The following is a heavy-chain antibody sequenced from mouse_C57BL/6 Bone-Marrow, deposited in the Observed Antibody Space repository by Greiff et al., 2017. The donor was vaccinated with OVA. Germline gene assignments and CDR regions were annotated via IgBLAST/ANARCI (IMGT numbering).Heavy chain of an antibody. CDR1: GFTFSSYG. CDR3: ARPIYYYGSNYFDY. CDR2: ISSGGSYT. Sequence: DVHLVESGGDLVKPGGSLKLSCAASGFTFSSYGMSWVRQTPDKRLEWVATISSGGSYTYYPDSVKGRFTISRDNAKNTLYLQMSSLKSEDTAMYYCARPIYYYGSNYFDYWGQGTTLTVSS. V-gene: IGHV5-6*01. J-gene: IGHJ2*01. D-gene: IGHD1-1*01.